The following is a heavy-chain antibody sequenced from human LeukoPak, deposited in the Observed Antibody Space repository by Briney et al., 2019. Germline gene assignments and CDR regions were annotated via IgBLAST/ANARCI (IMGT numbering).Heavy chain of an antibody. V-gene: IGHV1-8*01. CDR3: ARLGYYDSSGYYYYFDY. D-gene: IGHD3-22*01. CDR2: MNPNSGNT. J-gene: IGHJ4*02. Sequence: GASVKVSCKPSGYTFTSYDINWVRQATGQGLEWMGWMNPNSGNTGYAQKFQGRVTMTRNTSISTAYMELSSLRSEDTAVYYCARLGYYDSSGYYYYFDYWGQGTLVTVSS. CDR1: GYTFTSYD.